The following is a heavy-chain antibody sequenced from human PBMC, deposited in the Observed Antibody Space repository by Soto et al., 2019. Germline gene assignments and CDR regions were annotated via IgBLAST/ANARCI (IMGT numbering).Heavy chain of an antibody. CDR2: ISSSSSYI. CDR1: GFTFSSYS. J-gene: IGHJ4*02. D-gene: IGHD4-17*01. Sequence: GGSLRLSCAASGFTFSSYSMNWVRQAPGKGLEWVSSISSSSSYIYYADSVKGRFTISRDNAKNSLYLQMNSLRAEDTAVYYCARDLVGQDYVALDYWGQGTLVTVSS. V-gene: IGHV3-21*01. CDR3: ARDLVGQDYVALDY.